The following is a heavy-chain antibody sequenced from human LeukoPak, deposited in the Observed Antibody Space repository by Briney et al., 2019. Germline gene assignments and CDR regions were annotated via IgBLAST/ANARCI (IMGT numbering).Heavy chain of an antibody. J-gene: IGHJ5*02. D-gene: IGHD2-2*01. Sequence: ASVRVSCKASGYTFTSYYMHWVRQAPGQGLEWMGWINPNSGGTNYAQKFQGRVTMTRDTSISTAYMELSRLRSDDTAVYYCAREWPWPPLLSTPSFNWFDPWGQGTLVTVSS. CDR3: AREWPWPPLLSTPSFNWFDP. V-gene: IGHV1-2*02. CDR2: INPNSGGT. CDR1: GYTFTSYY.